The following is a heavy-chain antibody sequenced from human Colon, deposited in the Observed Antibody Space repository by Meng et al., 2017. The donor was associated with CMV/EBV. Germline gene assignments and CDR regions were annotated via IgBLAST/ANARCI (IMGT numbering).Heavy chain of an antibody. J-gene: IGHJ4*02. D-gene: IGHD5-18*01. CDR3: SKTRRYGYPARSVVVY. Sequence: GGSLRLSCVASGFTFSSYAMSWVRQAPGKGLEWVSVISGSGGSTYYADSVKGRSTTSRDNSKNALYLQMDSLRAEDTAVYDCSKTRRYGYPARSVVVYWGQGTLVTVSS. CDR1: GFTFSSYA. CDR2: ISGSGGST. V-gene: IGHV3-23*01.